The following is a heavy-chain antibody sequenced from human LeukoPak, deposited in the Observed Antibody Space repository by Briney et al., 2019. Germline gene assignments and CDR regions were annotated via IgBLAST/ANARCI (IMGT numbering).Heavy chain of an antibody. CDR3: AKDLLLWFGELLRIYYYYGMDV. D-gene: IGHD3-10*01. J-gene: IGHJ6*02. V-gene: IGHV3-30*19. CDR1: GFTFSSYG. CDR2: ISYDGSNK. Sequence: PGRSLRLSCAASGFTFSSYGMHWVRQAPGKGLEWVAVISYDGSNKYYADSVKGRFTISRDNSKNTLYLQMNSLRAEDTAVYYCAKDLLLWFGELLRIYYYYGMDVWGQGTTVTVSS.